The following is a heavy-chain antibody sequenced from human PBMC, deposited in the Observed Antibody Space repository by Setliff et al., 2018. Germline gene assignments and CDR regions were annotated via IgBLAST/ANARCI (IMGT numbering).Heavy chain of an antibody. V-gene: IGHV4-39*01. D-gene: IGHD2-15*01. Sequence: SETLSLTCTVSDDSFTSSRYYWGWIRQAPGSGLGWIGSISYSGTPYYNASVESRVTISIDTSRNQFSLELRSVTVADTATYYCVRPGGTTVVARHFDYWGSGILVTV. CDR2: ISYSGTP. CDR3: VRPGGTTVVARHFDY. CDR1: DDSFTSSRYY. J-gene: IGHJ4*01.